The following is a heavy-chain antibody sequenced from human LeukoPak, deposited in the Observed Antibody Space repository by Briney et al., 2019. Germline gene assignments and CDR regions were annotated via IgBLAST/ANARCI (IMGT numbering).Heavy chain of an antibody. Sequence: GASVKVSSKASGYTFTGYYMHWVRQAPGQGLEWMGWINSKSGGTHCAQKFQGRVTMTRDTSISTGYMELSGLRSDDTAVYYCARGGAVYCSSTSCYLFDPWGQGTLVTVSS. D-gene: IGHD2-2*01. J-gene: IGHJ5*02. V-gene: IGHV1-2*02. CDR3: ARGGAVYCSSTSCYLFDP. CDR2: INSKSGGT. CDR1: GYTFTGYY.